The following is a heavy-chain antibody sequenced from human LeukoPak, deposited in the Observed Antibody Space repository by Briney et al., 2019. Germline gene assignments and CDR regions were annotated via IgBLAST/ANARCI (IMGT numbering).Heavy chain of an antibody. J-gene: IGHJ5*02. D-gene: IGHD2-21*02. Sequence: SETLSLTCTVSGGSISSSSYYWGWIRQPPGKGLEWIGSIYYSGSTYYNPSLKSRVTISVDTSKDQFSLKLSSVTAADTALYYCARMTHCGGDCWGWFDPWGQGTQVTVSS. CDR2: IYYSGST. CDR1: GGSISSSSYY. V-gene: IGHV4-39*07. CDR3: ARMTHCGGDCWGWFDP.